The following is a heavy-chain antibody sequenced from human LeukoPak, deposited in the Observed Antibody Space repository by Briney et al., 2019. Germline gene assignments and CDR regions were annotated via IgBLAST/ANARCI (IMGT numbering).Heavy chain of an antibody. D-gene: IGHD6-13*01. Sequence: SGGSLRLSCAASGFTFSNYGMHWVRQAPGKGLEWVAVIWYDGSNKYYADSVKGRCTISRDNSKNTLYLQMNSLRAEDTAVYYCARGVYKAGYFDYWGQGILVTVSS. CDR3: ARGVYKAGYFDY. CDR2: IWYDGSNK. V-gene: IGHV3-33*01. J-gene: IGHJ4*02. CDR1: GFTFSNYG.